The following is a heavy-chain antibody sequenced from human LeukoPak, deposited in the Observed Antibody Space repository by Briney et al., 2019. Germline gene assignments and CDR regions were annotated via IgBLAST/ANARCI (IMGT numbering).Heavy chain of an antibody. D-gene: IGHD5-24*01. CDR2: IYHSGST. CDR1: GGSFSGYY. J-gene: IGHJ4*02. Sequence: SETLSLTCAVYGGSFSGYYWSWIRQPPGKGLEWIGYIYHSGSTYYNPSLKSRVTISVDRSKNQFSLKLSSVTAADTAVYYCARGPREMATTRRVFYFDYWGQGTLVTVSS. V-gene: IGHV4-34*01. CDR3: ARGPREMATTRRVFYFDY.